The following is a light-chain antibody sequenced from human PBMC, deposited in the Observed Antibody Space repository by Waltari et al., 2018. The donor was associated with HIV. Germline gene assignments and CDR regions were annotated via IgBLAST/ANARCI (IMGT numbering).Light chain of an antibody. V-gene: IGLV2-14*01. CDR3: SANTTDNTWV. CDR2: EAT. Sequence: QSVLTQPASVSGSPGQPISISCTGASSAINYFNSVSWYQQHTGKAPKLIIFEATNRPSGVASRLSGSKSGNTAFLTISGLQADDEANYYCSANTTDNTWVFGGGTKVTVL. J-gene: IGLJ3*02. CDR1: SSAINYFNS.